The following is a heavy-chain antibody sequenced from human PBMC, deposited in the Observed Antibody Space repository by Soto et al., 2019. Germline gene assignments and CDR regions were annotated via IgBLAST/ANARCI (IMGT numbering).Heavy chain of an antibody. CDR3: ATTDAYIVVVPAVNYYGMDV. CDR2: ISGSGGST. D-gene: IGHD2-2*01. CDR1: GFTFSSYA. Sequence: PGGSLRLSCAASGFTFSSYAMSWVRQAPGKGLEWVSAISGSGGSTYYADSVKGRFTISRDNSKNTLYLQMNSLRAEDTAVYCCATTDAYIVVVPAVNYYGMDVWGQGTTVTVSS. V-gene: IGHV3-23*01. J-gene: IGHJ6*02.